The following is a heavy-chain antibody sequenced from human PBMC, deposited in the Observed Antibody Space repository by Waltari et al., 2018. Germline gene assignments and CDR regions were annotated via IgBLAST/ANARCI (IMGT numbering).Heavy chain of an antibody. Sequence: EVQLLESGGGLVPPGGSLRLTCGVSGFTFRSYAMAWVRQSPGKGLEWVSIVSNGVGSTYYADSVKGRFTVSRDSSNNTLYLQMNSLRDEDTAIYYCAKVWGFFYFDFWGRGSLVTVSS. J-gene: IGHJ4*02. CDR2: VSNGVGST. CDR1: GFTFRSYA. CDR3: AKVWGFFYFDF. D-gene: IGHD1-26*01. V-gene: IGHV3-23*01.